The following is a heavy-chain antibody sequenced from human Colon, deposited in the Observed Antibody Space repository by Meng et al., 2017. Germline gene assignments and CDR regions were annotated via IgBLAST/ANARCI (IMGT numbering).Heavy chain of an antibody. CDR1: AYTFSSYG. V-gene: IGHV1-18*01. CDR3: GF. D-gene: IGHD3/OR15-3a*01. J-gene: IGHJ1*01. Sequence: QLVPSGVEVKKPGASVRVSCKTSAYTFSSYGLSWLRQAPGQGLEWLGWISTYSGNTNYAQKFQGRVTMTTDKSTNTTQMELRNLRSADTWNMIFGFWGQGTLVTVSS. CDR2: ISTYSGNT.